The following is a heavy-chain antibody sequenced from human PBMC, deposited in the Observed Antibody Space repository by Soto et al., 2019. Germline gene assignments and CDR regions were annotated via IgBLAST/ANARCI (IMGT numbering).Heavy chain of an antibody. CDR3: ATGVTMIVVVITNY. J-gene: IGHJ4*02. V-gene: IGHV3-23*01. CDR2: ISGSGGST. CDR1: GFTFSSYA. D-gene: IGHD3-22*01. Sequence: GGSLRLSCAASGFTFSSYAMSWVRQAPGKGLEWVSAISGSGGSTYYADSVKGRFTIPRDNSKNTLYLQMNSLRAEDTAVYYCATGVTMIVVVITNYWGQGTLVTVSS.